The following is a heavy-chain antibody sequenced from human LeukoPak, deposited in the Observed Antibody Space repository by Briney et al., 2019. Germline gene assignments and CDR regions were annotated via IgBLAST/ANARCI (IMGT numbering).Heavy chain of an antibody. J-gene: IGHJ4*02. CDR2: INPNSGGT. CDR3: ARGLGFGELYVY. V-gene: IGHV1-2*02. Sequence: ASVKVSCTASGYTFTGYYMHWVRQAPGQGLEWMGWINPNSGGTNYAQKFQGRVTTTRDTSISTAYMELSRLRSDDTAVYYCARGLGFGELYVYWGQRSLVTVSS. CDR1: GYTFTGYY. D-gene: IGHD3-10*01.